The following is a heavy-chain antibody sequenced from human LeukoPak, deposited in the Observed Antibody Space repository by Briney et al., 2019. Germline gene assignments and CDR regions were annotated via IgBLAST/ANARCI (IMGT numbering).Heavy chain of an antibody. V-gene: IGHV1-69*13. CDR2: IIPIFGTA. J-gene: IGHJ6*02. CDR3: ATHSRGGYCSSTSCYYYYGMDV. D-gene: IGHD2-2*01. Sequence: SVKVSCKASGYTFTSYGISWVRQAPGQGLEWMGGIIPIFGTANYAQKFQGRVTITADESTSTAYMELSSLRSEDTAVYYCATHSRGGYCSSTSCYYYYGMDVWGQGTTVTVSS. CDR1: GYTFTSYG.